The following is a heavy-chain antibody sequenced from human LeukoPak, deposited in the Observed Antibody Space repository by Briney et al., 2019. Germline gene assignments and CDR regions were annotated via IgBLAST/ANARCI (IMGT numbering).Heavy chain of an antibody. D-gene: IGHD5-24*01. Sequence: GGSLRLSCAGSGFTFTNVAMSWVRQAPGKGLEWVSAISGSGGSTYYADSVKGRFTISRDNSKNTLYLQMNSLRAEDTAVYYCAKGGWEMATIADAFDIWGQGTMVTVSS. V-gene: IGHV3-23*01. CDR1: GFTFTNVA. CDR3: AKGGWEMATIADAFDI. J-gene: IGHJ3*02. CDR2: ISGSGGST.